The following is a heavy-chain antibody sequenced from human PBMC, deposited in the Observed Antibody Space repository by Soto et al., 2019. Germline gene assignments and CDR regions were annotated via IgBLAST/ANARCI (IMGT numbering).Heavy chain of an antibody. Sequence: SETLSLTCTVSGGSISSYYWSWIRQPPGKGLEWIGSIYHSGSTNYNPSLKSRVTISVDTSKNQFSLKLSSVTAADTAVYYCARDRGLGEDYFDYWGQGTLVTVSS. CDR2: IYHSGST. J-gene: IGHJ4*02. D-gene: IGHD3-16*01. V-gene: IGHV4-59*01. CDR1: GGSISSYY. CDR3: ARDRGLGEDYFDY.